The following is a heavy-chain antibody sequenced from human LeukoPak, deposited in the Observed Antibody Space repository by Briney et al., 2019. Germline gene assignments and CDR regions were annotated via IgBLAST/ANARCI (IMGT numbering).Heavy chain of an antibody. D-gene: IGHD3-3*01. CDR3: ARHRAPYYDFWSGYYTGGWFDP. CDR1: GGSISSYY. CDR2: IYYSGST. V-gene: IGHV4-59*08. Sequence: SETLSLTCTVSGGSISSYYWSWIRQPPGKGREWIGYIYYSGSTNYHPSLKSRVPISEDTSKNQFSLKLSSVTAADPAVYYCARHRAPYYDFWSGYYTGGWFDPWGQGTLVTVSS. J-gene: IGHJ5*02.